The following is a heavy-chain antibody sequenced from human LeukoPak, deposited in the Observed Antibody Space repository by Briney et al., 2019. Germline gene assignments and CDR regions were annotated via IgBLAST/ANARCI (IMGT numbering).Heavy chain of an antibody. V-gene: IGHV3-49*04. CDR3: SPTYYDHVWAFDI. CDR2: IRSKAYGGTT. CDR1: GFTFGDYA. J-gene: IGHJ3*02. D-gene: IGHD3-16*01. Sequence: PGGSLRLSCTASGFTFGDYAMSWVRQAPGKGLEWVGFIRSKAYGGTTEYAASVKGRFTISRDDSKSIAYLQMNTLKTEDTAVYHCSPTYYDHVWAFDIWGQGTMVTVSS.